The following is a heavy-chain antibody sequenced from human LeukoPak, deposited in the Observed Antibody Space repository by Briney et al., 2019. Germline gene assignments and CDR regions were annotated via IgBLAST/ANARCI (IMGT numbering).Heavy chain of an antibody. Sequence: GGSLRLSCAASGFTFSTYWMTWVRQAPGKGLEWVANIKKDGSEKYYVDSVRGRFTISRDNAKKSVYLQINSLRAEDTAIYYCARRGYSDSSGYDYWGQGTLVTVSS. CDR2: IKKDGSEK. D-gene: IGHD3-22*01. CDR1: GFTFSTYW. CDR3: ARRGYSDSSGYDY. V-gene: IGHV3-7*01. J-gene: IGHJ4*02.